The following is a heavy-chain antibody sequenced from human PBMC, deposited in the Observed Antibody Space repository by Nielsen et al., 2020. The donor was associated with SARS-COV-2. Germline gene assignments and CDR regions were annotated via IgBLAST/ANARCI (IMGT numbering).Heavy chain of an antibody. CDR2: ISKDGSNK. Sequence: GESLKISCEASGFTFSYHTIYWVRQAPGKGLEWVASISKDGSNKHYADSVKGRMTISRDNSKNTVFLQMNSLRAEDTAVYYCARGGYCTAGTCYHDYWGRGTLVTVSS. J-gene: IGHJ4*02. CDR3: ARGGYCTAGTCYHDY. D-gene: IGHD2-15*01. CDR1: GFTFSYHT. V-gene: IGHV3-30-3*01.